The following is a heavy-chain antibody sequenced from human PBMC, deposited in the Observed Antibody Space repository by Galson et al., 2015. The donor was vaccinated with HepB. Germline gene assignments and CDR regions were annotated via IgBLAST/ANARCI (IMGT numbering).Heavy chain of an antibody. CDR2: IIPIFGTA. J-gene: IGHJ6*03. Sequence: SVKVSCKASGGTFSSYAISWVRQAPGQGLEWMGGIIPIFGTANYAQKFQGRVTITADESTSTAYMELSSLRSEDTAVYYCARAGFKDVILAGDIVGATEGRLYYMDVWGKGTTVTVSS. CDR1: GGTFSSYA. V-gene: IGHV1-69*13. D-gene: IGHD1-26*01. CDR3: ARAGFKDVILAGDIVGATEGRLYYMDV.